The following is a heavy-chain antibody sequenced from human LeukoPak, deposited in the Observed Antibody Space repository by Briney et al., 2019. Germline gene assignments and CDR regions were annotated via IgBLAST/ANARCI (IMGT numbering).Heavy chain of an antibody. Sequence: SETLSLTCTVSGYSISSGYFWGWMRQPPGKGLEWIGSIYQSETAHYNPSLKSRVTISVDTSKNQFSLKLSSVTAADTAVYYCARRSPTYSSSSFGDAFDIWGQGTMVTVSS. J-gene: IGHJ3*02. D-gene: IGHD6-6*01. CDR2: IYQSETA. V-gene: IGHV4-38-2*02. CDR3: ARRSPTYSSSSFGDAFDI. CDR1: GYSISSGYF.